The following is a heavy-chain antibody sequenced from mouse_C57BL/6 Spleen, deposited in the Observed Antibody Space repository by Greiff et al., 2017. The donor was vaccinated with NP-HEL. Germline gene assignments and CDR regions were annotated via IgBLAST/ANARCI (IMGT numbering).Heavy chain of an antibody. CDR3: ARRGNDNLDKGYIDV. J-gene: IGHJ1*03. Sequence: VQLVESGAELARPGASVKMSCKASGYTFTSYTMHWVNQRPGQGLEWIGYINPSSGYTKYNQKFKDKATLTADKSSSTDYMQLRSLTTEDSAVYYCARRGNDNLDKGYIDVWGTGTTVTVSS. V-gene: IGHV1-4*01. CDR2: INPSSGYT. D-gene: IGHD1-3*01. CDR1: GYTFTSYT.